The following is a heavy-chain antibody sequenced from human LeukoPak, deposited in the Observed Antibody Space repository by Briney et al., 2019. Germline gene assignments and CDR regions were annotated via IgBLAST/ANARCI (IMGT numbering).Heavy chain of an antibody. J-gene: IGHJ4*02. CDR1: GFTFSSYS. V-gene: IGHV3-21*01. Sequence: GGSLRLSCAASGFTFSSYSINWVRQAPGKGLEWVSSISSSSSYIYYADSVKGGFTISRDNAKNSLYRQINIMRAEDTVVYYFARRGGRYYDFWSGHEDYWGQGTLVTVSS. CDR2: ISSSSSYI. CDR3: ARRGGRYYDFWSGHEDY. D-gene: IGHD3-3*01.